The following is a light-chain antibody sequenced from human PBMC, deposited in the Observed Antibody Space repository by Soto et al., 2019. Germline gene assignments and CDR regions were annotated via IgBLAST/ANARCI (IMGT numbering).Light chain of an antibody. CDR2: ANS. CDR3: QSYDSSLSVYV. V-gene: IGLV1-40*01. J-gene: IGLJ1*01. Sequence: QSVLTQPLSVSGAPGQRVTISCTGSSSNIGAGYDVHWYQQLPGTAPKLLIYANSNRPSGVPDRFSGSKSGTSASLAITGLQAEDEADYYCQSYDSSLSVYVFGTGTKVTVL. CDR1: SSNIGAGYD.